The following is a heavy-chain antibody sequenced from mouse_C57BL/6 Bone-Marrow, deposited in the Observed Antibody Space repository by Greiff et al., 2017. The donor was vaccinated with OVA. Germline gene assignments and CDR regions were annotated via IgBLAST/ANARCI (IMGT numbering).Heavy chain of an antibody. CDR1: GYAFTNYL. CDR3: ARSDGSRDY. CDR2: INPGSGGT. V-gene: IGHV1-54*01. Sequence: VKLMESGAELVRPGTSVKVSCKASGYAFTNYLIEWVKQRPGQGLEWIGVINPGSGGTNYNEKFKGKATLTADKSSSTAYMQLSSLTSEDSAVYFCARSDGSRDYWGQGTTLTVSS. D-gene: IGHD1-1*01. J-gene: IGHJ2*01.